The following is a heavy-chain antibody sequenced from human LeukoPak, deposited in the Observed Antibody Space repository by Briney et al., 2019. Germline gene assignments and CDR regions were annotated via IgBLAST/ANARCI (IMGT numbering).Heavy chain of an antibody. V-gene: IGHV7-4-1*02. Sequence: GASVKVSCKASGYTFTSYAMNWVRQAPGQGLEWMGWINTNTGNPTYAQGFTGRFVFSLDTSASTAYLQISSLKAEDTAVYYCARTANLRADYYYGMDVWGQGTTVTVSS. D-gene: IGHD2-21*02. J-gene: IGHJ6*02. CDR2: INTNTGNP. CDR1: GYTFTSYA. CDR3: ARTANLRADYYYGMDV.